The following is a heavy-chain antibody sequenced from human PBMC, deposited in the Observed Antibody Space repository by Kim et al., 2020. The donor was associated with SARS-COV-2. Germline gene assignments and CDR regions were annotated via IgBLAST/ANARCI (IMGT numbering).Heavy chain of an antibody. CDR2: IAPSGAT. D-gene: IGHD5-12*01. CDR3: ARGHVAD. V-gene: IGHV3-23*01. J-gene: IGHJ4*02. Sequence: GGSLRLSCAASGFTFNSHDMSWFRQAPEKGLEWISYIAPSGATFYADSVKGRLTISGDTSKNTVSLQMNSLRAEDTAVYYCARGHVADWCEGTLATVSS. CDR1: GFTFNSHD.